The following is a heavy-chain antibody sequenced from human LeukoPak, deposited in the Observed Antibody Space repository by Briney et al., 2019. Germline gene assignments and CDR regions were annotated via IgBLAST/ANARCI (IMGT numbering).Heavy chain of an antibody. V-gene: IGHV1-3*01. D-gene: IGHD7-27*01. Sequence: ASVKVSCKASGYTFTTYAMNWVRQAPEQGLEWMGWINAGNGDTKYSLKFQGRVTITRDTSASTAYMEVSSLRSEDTAVYYCARDLTGRLDYWGQGALVTVSS. J-gene: IGHJ4*02. CDR3: ARDLTGRLDY. CDR1: GYTFTTYA. CDR2: INAGNGDT.